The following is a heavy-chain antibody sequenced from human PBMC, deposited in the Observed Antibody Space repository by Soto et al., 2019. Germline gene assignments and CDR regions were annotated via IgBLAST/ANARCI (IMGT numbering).Heavy chain of an antibody. CDR2: ISGSGGST. Sequence: GGSMRLSSAASGFTFSSYAMSWVRQAPGKGLEWVSAISGSGGSTYYADSVKGRFTISRDNSKNTLYLQMNSLRAEDTAVYYCAKDLGVVVVAESGYWGQGTLVTVS. CDR1: GFTFSSYA. CDR3: AKDLGVVVVAESGY. V-gene: IGHV3-23*01. J-gene: IGHJ4*02. D-gene: IGHD2-15*01.